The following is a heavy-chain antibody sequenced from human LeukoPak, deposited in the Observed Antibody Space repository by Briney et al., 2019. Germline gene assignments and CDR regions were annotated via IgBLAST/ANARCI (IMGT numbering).Heavy chain of an antibody. CDR2: ISSSSGYI. V-gene: IGHV3-21*01. D-gene: IGHD5-18*01. CDR3: ARGKVGYSYFDY. CDR1: GFTFSTYS. Sequence: GGYLRLSCAASGFTFSTYSMNWVRQAPGKGLEWVSSISSSSGYIHYADSVKGRFTISRDNAKNSLYLQMNSLRDTDTAVYYCARGKVGYSYFDYWGQGTLVTASS. J-gene: IGHJ4*02.